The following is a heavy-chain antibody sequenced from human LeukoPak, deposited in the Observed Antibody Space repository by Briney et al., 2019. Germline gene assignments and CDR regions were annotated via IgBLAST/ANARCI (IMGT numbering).Heavy chain of an antibody. J-gene: IGHJ4*02. Sequence: PGGSLRLSCAASGFNFSSYWMHWVRQAPGKGLVWVSRINSDGSSTSYADSVKGRFTISRDNAKNTLYLQMNSLRAEDTAVYYCARGPLVRGVIFPFDYWGQGTLVTVSS. CDR3: ARGPLVRGVIFPFDY. V-gene: IGHV3-74*01. CDR1: GFNFSSYW. CDR2: INSDGSST. D-gene: IGHD3-10*01.